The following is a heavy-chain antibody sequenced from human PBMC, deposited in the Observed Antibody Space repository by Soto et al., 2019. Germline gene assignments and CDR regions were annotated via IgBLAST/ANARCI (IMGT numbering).Heavy chain of an antibody. J-gene: IGHJ4*02. V-gene: IGHV6-1*01. CDR2: TYYRSKWYN. Sequence: SQTLSLTCGISGDSVSSISATWNWFRQSPSRGLEWLGRTYYRSKWYNDYAVSVKSRITINPDTSKNQFSLHLSSVTPEDTAVYYCARKPGGYAYFDHWGQGTLVTVSS. CDR3: ARKPGGYAYFDH. CDR1: GDSVSSISAT. D-gene: IGHD5-18*01.